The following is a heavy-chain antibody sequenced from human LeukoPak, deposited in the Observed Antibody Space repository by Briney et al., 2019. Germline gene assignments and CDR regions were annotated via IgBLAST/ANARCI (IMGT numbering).Heavy chain of an antibody. V-gene: IGHV3-9*01. Sequence: PGRYLRLSCAASGFTCYDYAMRWVRQAPGKGLECVSGISCNSGSIGCADSVKGRFNISRDHAKNSLSLEMNSLRAEDTALYYCAKAVRGAGLDFDYWGQGTLVTVSS. J-gene: IGHJ4*02. D-gene: IGHD6-19*01. CDR1: GFTCYDYA. CDR3: AKAVRGAGLDFDY. CDR2: ISCNSGSI.